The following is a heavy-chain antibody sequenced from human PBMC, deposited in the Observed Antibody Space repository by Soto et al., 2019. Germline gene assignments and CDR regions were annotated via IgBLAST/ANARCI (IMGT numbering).Heavy chain of an antibody. J-gene: IGHJ6*02. D-gene: IGHD2-15*01. CDR3: ARDQVVVVVAATRDGGYYYGMEL. CDR1: GGTFSSYT. V-gene: IGHV1-69*04. CDR2: IIPILGIA. Sequence: SVKVSCKASGGTFSSYTISWVRQAPGQGLEWMGRIIPILGIANYAQKFQGRVTITAEKSTSTAYMELSSLRSEDTAVYYCARDQVVVVVAATRDGGYYYGMELWGQGPTATVFS.